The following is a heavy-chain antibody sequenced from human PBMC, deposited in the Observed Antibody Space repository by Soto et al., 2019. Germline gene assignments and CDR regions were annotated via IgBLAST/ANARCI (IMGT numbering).Heavy chain of an antibody. Sequence: PSENLSLTCAVYGGSFSSGGYYWIWNRQHPGKDLEWIGYIYYSGSTYYNPSLKSRVTISVDTSKNQFSLKQSSVTAADTAVYYCAREPGVWGQGTLVTVSS. J-gene: IGHJ4*02. V-gene: IGHV4-31*11. D-gene: IGHD3-10*01. CDR1: GGSFSSGGYY. CDR3: AREPGV. CDR2: IYYSGST.